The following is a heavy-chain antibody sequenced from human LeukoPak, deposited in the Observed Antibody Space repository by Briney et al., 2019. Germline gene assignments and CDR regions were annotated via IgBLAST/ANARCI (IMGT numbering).Heavy chain of an antibody. D-gene: IGHD6-13*01. J-gene: IGHJ4*02. Sequence: GESLKISCKGSGYSFTNYWIGWVRQMPGKGLEWMGIIYPGDSDTRYSPSFQGQVTISADKFLSTAYLQWSSLEASDNAMYYCARLLGSSSSSWASFDYWGQGTLVTVSS. CDR2: IYPGDSDT. CDR3: ARLLGSSSSSWASFDY. CDR1: GYSFTNYW. V-gene: IGHV5-51*01.